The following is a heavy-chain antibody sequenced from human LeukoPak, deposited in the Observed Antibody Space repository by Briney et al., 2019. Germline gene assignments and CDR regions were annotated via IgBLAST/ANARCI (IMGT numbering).Heavy chain of an antibody. Sequence: NSSETLSLTCTVSGGSISSGSYYWSWIRQPAGKGLEWIGRIYTSGSTNYNPSLKSRVTISVDTSKNQFSLKLSSVTAADTAVYYCAREVRIFGVVTFDAFDIWGQGTMVTVSS. CDR2: IYTSGST. CDR3: AREVRIFGVVTFDAFDI. V-gene: IGHV4-61*02. J-gene: IGHJ3*02. CDR1: GGSISSGSYY. D-gene: IGHD3-3*01.